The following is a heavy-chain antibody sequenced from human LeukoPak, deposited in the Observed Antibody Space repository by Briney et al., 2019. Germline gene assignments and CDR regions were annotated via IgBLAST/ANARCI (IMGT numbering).Heavy chain of an antibody. CDR2: IKQDGGDR. D-gene: IGHD3-10*01. J-gene: IGHJ4*02. Sequence: GSLRLSCAASGFTFRSYWMSWVRQAPGRGLEWVANIKQDGGDRYYVDSVKGRFTISRDNAKNSLYLQMNSLRAEDTAVYYCTREYYYGSGSYYNGYWGQGTLVTVSS. CDR3: TREYYYGSGSYYNGY. CDR1: GFTFRSYW. V-gene: IGHV3-7*04.